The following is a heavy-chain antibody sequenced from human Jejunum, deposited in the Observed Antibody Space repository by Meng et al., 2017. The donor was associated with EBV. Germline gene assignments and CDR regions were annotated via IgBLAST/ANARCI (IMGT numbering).Heavy chain of an antibody. CDR2: INENGRTT. Sequence: GHRVESGGALVQPGGSLRLSCAASGFTFSTYWMHWVRQAPGKGLVWISRINENGRTTTYADSVRGRFTISRDNTKNTLYLQMNSLRAEDTAVYFCSRDLAGSYDDWGQGTLVTVSS. CDR1: GFTFSTYW. J-gene: IGHJ4*02. V-gene: IGHV3-74*01. D-gene: IGHD6-25*01. CDR3: SRDLAGSYDD.